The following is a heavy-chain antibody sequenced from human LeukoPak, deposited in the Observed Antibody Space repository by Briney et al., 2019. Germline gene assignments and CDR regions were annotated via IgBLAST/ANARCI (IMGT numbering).Heavy chain of an antibody. Sequence: GGSLRLSCAASGFTFSSYSMNWVRQAPGKGLEWVSSISSSISYIYYADSVKGRFTISRDNAKNSLYLQMNSLRAEDTAVYYCAREEAARRGGGAVGDHYYYYMDVWGKGTTVTVSS. D-gene: IGHD6-6*01. CDR3: AREEAARRGGGAVGDHYYYYMDV. V-gene: IGHV3-21*01. CDR2: ISSSISYI. J-gene: IGHJ6*03. CDR1: GFTFSSYS.